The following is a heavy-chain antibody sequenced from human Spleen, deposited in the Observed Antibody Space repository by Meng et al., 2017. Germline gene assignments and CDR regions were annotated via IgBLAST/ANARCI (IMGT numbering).Heavy chain of an antibody. Sequence: QMQLQESGPGLVKPSQTLFLTCPVSGDSISSGGYYWSWIRQHPGKGLEWIGFIYYSVTTYYNPSLKSRVSISVDTSKNQFSLKLNSVTAADTAVYYCARGSTGWSTDYDYWGQGTLVTVSS. CDR1: GDSISSGGYY. CDR3: ARGSTGWSTDYDY. D-gene: IGHD6-19*01. J-gene: IGHJ4*02. V-gene: IGHV4-31*03. CDR2: IYYSVTT.